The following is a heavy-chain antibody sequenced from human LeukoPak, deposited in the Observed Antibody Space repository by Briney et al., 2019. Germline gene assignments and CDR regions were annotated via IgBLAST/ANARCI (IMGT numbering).Heavy chain of an antibody. V-gene: IGHV3-21*04. CDR1: GFTFNTYN. CDR2: ISTSSGHI. Sequence: GVLRLSCAASGFTFNTYNMNWVRQAPGKGLEWVSSISTSSGHIYYADSVKGRFTISRDNAKNSLYLQMNSLRAEDTAVYYCARDSSSWEIFDYWGQGTLVTVSS. D-gene: IGHD6-13*01. J-gene: IGHJ4*02. CDR3: ARDSSSWEIFDY.